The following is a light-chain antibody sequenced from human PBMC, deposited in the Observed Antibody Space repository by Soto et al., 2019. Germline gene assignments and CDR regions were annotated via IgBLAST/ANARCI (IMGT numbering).Light chain of an antibody. CDR1: QTICRW. J-gene: IGKJ1*01. V-gene: IGKV1-5*03. CDR3: QHYSSYPGA. CDR2: KAS. Sequence: EIEMTQSPSSLSASVGDRATTTCRASQTICRWLAWYQPTQGKAPKLXIHKASTLKSGVPSRFSGSGAGTECTRTISSLQPDDVATDYCQHYSSYPGAFCQGTKVDIK.